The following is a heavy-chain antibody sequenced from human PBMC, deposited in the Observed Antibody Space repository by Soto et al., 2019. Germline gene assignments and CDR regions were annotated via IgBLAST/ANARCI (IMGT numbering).Heavy chain of an antibody. V-gene: IGHV4-31*03. CDR1: GVSISSGGYY. J-gene: IGHJ4*02. Sequence: SETLSLTCTVSGVSISSGGYYWSWIRQHPGKGLEWIGNIYYSGRTYYNPSLKSRVILSVDTSKNHFSLTLRSVTAADSAMYYCASVIGGDSESYFDFWGQGALVTVSS. D-gene: IGHD2-21*02. CDR3: ASVIGGDSESYFDF. CDR2: IYYSGRT.